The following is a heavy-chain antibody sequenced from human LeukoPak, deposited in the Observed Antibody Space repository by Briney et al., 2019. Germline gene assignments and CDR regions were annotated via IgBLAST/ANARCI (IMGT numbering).Heavy chain of an antibody. Sequence: SETLSLTCTVSGGSISSHYWTWIRQPAGKGLEWIGRIYSSGNTNYNPSLQSRVTISVDTSKNQFSLKLSSVTAADTAVYYCARTRPGGYGMDVWGQGTTVTVSS. D-gene: IGHD2-8*02. CDR3: ARTRPGGYGMDV. J-gene: IGHJ6*02. CDR1: GGSISSHY. CDR2: IYSSGNT. V-gene: IGHV4-4*07.